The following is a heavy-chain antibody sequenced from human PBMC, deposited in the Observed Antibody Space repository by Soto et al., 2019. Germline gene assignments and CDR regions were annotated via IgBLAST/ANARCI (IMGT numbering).Heavy chain of an antibody. V-gene: IGHV3-23*01. CDR3: AKGSGSYYYYYYGMDV. CDR1: GFTFSSYA. Sequence: EVQLLESGGGLVQPGGSLRLSCAASGFTFSSYAMSWVRQAPGKGLEWVSAISGSGGSTYYADSVKGRFTISRDNSKNTLYLQMNSLRADDTAVYYCAKGSGSYYYYYYGMDVWGQGTTVTVSS. CDR2: ISGSGGST. D-gene: IGHD3-10*01. J-gene: IGHJ6*02.